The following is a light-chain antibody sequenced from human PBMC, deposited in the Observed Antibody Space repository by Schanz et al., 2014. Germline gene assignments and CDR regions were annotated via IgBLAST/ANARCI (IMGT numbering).Light chain of an antibody. CDR2: GAS. Sequence: EIVLTQSPGTLSLSPGERATLSCRASQSVSSSYLAWYQQKPGQAPRLLIYGASSRATGIPDRFSGSGSGTDFTLTISSLEPEDFAVYYCQHRNNWQWTFGQGTKVEI. CDR3: QHRNNWQWT. V-gene: IGKV3D-20*02. CDR1: QSVSSSY. J-gene: IGKJ1*01.